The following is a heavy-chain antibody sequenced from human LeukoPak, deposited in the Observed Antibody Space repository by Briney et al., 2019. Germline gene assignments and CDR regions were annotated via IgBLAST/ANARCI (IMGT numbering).Heavy chain of an antibody. Sequence: PGGSLRLSCAASGFTFSSYWMSWVRQAPGKGLEWVANIKQDGSEKYYVDSVKGRFTISRDNAKNSLYLQMNSLTAEDTAVYYCARVLPAPVDYYYMDVWGKGTTVTVSS. CDR1: GFTFSSYW. CDR2: IKQDGSEK. CDR3: ARVLPAPVDYYYMDV. J-gene: IGHJ6*03. D-gene: IGHD2-2*01. V-gene: IGHV3-7*01.